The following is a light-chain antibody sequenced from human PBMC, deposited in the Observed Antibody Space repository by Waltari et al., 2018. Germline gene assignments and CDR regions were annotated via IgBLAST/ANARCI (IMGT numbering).Light chain of an antibody. CDR2: EVS. Sequence: QSALTQPASVSGSPGQSITISCTGTSSDVGNYNLVSWYQQHPGKAPKLIIYEVSQRPSGVSSRCSGSKSGTTASLTISGLQAADGADFYCCSYAGSGSSVVFGGGTKLTVL. V-gene: IGLV2-23*02. CDR3: CSYAGSGSSVV. CDR1: SSDVGNYNL. J-gene: IGLJ2*01.